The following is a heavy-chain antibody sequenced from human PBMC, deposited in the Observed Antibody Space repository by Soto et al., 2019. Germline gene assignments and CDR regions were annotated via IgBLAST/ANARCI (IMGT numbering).Heavy chain of an antibody. CDR2: IYYSGST. D-gene: IGHD3-10*01. CDR1: GGSFSGYY. J-gene: IGHJ4*02. V-gene: IGHV4-34*01. Sequence: SETLSLTCAVYGGSFSGYYWSWIRQPPGKGLEWIGDIYYSGSTNYNPSLKSRVTISVDTSKNQFSLKLSSVTAADTAVYYCARGGVLLWFGELFEGYYFDYWGQGTLVTVSS. CDR3: ARGGVLLWFGELFEGYYFDY.